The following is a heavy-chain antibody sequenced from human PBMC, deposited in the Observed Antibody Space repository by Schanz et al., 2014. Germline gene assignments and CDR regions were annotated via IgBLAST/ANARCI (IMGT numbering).Heavy chain of an antibody. D-gene: IGHD6-19*01. Sequence: QVQLVESGGGVVQPGRSLRLSCAASGFTFSAYGMHWVRQAPGKGLEWVAIISYDGRHKNYADSVKGRFTISRDNAKNTLYLQMNSLRAEDTAVYYCAKGLSLAVAESFDYWGQGTLVPVTS. CDR1: GFTFSAYG. V-gene: IGHV3-33*03. CDR2: ISYDGRHK. CDR3: AKGLSLAVAESFDY. J-gene: IGHJ4*02.